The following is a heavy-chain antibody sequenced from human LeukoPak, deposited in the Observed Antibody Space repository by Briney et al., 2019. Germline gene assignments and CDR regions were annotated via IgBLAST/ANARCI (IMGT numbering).Heavy chain of an antibody. CDR2: ISYVGSNK. Sequence: GGSLRLSCAASGFTFSSYAMHWVRQAPGKGLEWVAVISYVGSNKYYADSVKGRFTISRDNSKNTLYLQMNSLRAEDTAVYYCANIWFGELPFDYWGQGTLVTVSS. V-gene: IGHV3-30-3*01. CDR1: GFTFSSYA. D-gene: IGHD3-10*01. J-gene: IGHJ4*02. CDR3: ANIWFGELPFDY.